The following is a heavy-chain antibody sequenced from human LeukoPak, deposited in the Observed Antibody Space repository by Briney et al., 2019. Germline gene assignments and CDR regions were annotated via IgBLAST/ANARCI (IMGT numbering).Heavy chain of an antibody. V-gene: IGHV4-34*01. J-gene: IGHJ6*03. CDR3: AKLVVPAAMNYYYYYMDV. D-gene: IGHD2-2*01. Sequence: SETLSLTCAVYGGSFSGHYWSWIRQPPGKGLEWIGEINHSGSTNYNPSLKSRVTISVDTSKNQFSLKLSSVTAADTAVYYCAKLVVPAAMNYYYYYMDVWGKGTTVTVSS. CDR1: GGSFSGHY. CDR2: INHSGST.